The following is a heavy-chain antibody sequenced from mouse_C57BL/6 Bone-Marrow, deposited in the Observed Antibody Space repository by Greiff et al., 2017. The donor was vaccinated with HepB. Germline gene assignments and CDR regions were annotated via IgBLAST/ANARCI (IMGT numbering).Heavy chain of an antibody. CDR1: GYSITSGYY. CDR2: ISYDGSN. J-gene: IGHJ4*01. CDR3: ARDWKGDY. Sequence: VQLKESGPGLVKPSQSLSLTCSVTGYSITSGYYWNWIRQFPGNKLEWMGYISYDGSNNYNPSLKNRISITRDTSKNQFFLKLNSVTTEDTATYYCARDWKGDYWGQGTSVTVSS. V-gene: IGHV3-6*01.